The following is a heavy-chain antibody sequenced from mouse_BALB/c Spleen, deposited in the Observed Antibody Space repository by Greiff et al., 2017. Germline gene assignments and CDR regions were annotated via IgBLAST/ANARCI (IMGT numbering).Heavy chain of an antibody. J-gene: IGHJ4*01. CDR1: GFTFSSFG. V-gene: IGHV5-17*02. CDR2: ISSGSSTK. Sequence: EVQLVESGAGLVQPGGSRKLSCAASGFTFSSFGMHWVRQAPEKGLEWVAYISSGSSTKYYADTVKGRFTISRDNPTTTLFLQMTRLRSEDTAMYYSARSNGDEDAMDYWGQGTSVTVSS. CDR3: ARSNGDEDAMDY. D-gene: IGHD4-1*02.